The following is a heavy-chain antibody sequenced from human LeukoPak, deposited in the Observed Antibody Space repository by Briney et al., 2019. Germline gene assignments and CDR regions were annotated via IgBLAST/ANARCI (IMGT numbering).Heavy chain of an antibody. Sequence: GGSLRLSCAASGFTFSSYSMNWVRQAPGKGLEWISSTSTSSSYIYYADSVKGRFTISRDNDKNSLYLQMNSLRAEDTAVYYCARDLLGYCSGGSCYPPDYWGQGTLVTVSS. CDR2: TSTSSSYI. CDR3: ARDLLGYCSGGSCYPPDY. V-gene: IGHV3-21*01. J-gene: IGHJ4*02. CDR1: GFTFSSYS. D-gene: IGHD2-15*01.